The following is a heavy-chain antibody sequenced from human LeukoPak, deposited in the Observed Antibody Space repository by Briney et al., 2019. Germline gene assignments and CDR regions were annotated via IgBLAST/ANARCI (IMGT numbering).Heavy chain of an antibody. CDR3: ARPIGYCSSTSCDPLYFDY. V-gene: IGHV1-69*13. CDR2: IIPIFDTA. J-gene: IGHJ4*02. CDR1: GGTFSTYA. Sequence: SVKVSCKASGGTFSTYAISWVRQAPGQGLEWMGGIIPIFDTANYAQKFQGRVTITADESTRSAYMELRSLRSDDTAVYYCARPIGYCSSTSCDPLYFDYWGQGTLVTVSS. D-gene: IGHD2-2*01.